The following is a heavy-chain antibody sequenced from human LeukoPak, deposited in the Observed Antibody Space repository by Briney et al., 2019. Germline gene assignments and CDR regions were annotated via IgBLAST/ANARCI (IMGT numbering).Heavy chain of an antibody. V-gene: IGHV1-69*05. D-gene: IGHD3-22*01. CDR2: IIPIFGTA. J-gene: IGHJ4*02. CDR1: GGTFSSYA. Sequence: GSSVKFSCKASGGTFSSYAISWVRQAPGQGLEWMGGIIPIFGTANYAQKFQGRVTITTDESTSTAYMELSSLRSEDTAVYYCARGGYYDSSGYFDYWGQGTLVTVSS. CDR3: ARGGYYDSSGYFDY.